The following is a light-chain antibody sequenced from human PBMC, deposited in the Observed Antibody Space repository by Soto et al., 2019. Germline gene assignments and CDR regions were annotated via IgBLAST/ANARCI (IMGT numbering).Light chain of an antibody. V-gene: IGKV3D-15*01. Sequence: EIVFTQSPSTLSVSPGERATLSCRASQIVSSYLAWYQQKPGQAPRLLIYGASTRATGIPARFSGSGSGTEVTPTIISRLAHDDAVDFFHQQNNSSSITFGQGTRLEIK. CDR2: GAS. CDR1: QIVSSY. J-gene: IGKJ5*01. CDR3: HQQNNSSSIT.